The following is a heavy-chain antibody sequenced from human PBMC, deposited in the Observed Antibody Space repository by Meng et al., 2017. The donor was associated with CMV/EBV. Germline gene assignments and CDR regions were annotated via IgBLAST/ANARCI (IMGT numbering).Heavy chain of an antibody. CDR2: IYTSGST. CDR3: AREAFKVLFFPFDP. CDR1: GGSISRGSYY. Sequence: QLQLQESGPGLVKPSQTLSLTFPVSGGSISRGSYYWSWIRQPAGKGLEWIGRIYTSGSTNYNPSLKSRVTISVDTSKNQFSLKLSSVTAADTAVYYCAREAFKVLFFPFDPWGQGTLVTVSS. D-gene: IGHD1-1*01. V-gene: IGHV4-61*02. J-gene: IGHJ5*02.